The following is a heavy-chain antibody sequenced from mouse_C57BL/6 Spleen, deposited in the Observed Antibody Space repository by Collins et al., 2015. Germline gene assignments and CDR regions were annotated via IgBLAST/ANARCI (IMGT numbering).Heavy chain of an antibody. CDR2: ISSGGSYT. CDR1: GFTFSSYA. Sequence: EVMLVESGGGLVKPGGSPKLSCAASGFTFSSYAMSWVRQTPEKRLEWVATISSGGSYTYYPDSVKGRFTISRDNAKNTLYLQMSSLRSEDTAMYYCARRGIYYAMDYWGQGTSVTVSS. CDR3: ARRGIYYAMDY. V-gene: IGHV5-9-1*01. J-gene: IGHJ4*01.